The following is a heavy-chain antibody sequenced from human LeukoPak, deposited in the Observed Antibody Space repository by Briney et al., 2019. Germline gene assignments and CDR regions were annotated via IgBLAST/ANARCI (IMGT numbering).Heavy chain of an antibody. V-gene: IGHV3-7*01. CDR1: GFTLSDYY. J-gene: IGHJ5*02. D-gene: IGHD1-26*01. CDR2: IKQDGSEK. Sequence: GGSLRLSCAASGFTLSDYYMHWVRQAPGKGLEWVANIKQDGSEKYYVDSVKGRFTISRDNAKNSLYLQMNSLRAEDTAVYYCARGDRSEVGAYNWFDPWGQGTLVTVSS. CDR3: ARGDRSEVGAYNWFDP.